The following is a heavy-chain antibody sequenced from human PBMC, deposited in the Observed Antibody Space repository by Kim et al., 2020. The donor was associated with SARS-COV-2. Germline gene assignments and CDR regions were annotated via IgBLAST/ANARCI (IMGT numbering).Heavy chain of an antibody. D-gene: IGHD6-19*01. CDR2: MKPGGST. CDR1: GYTLGSTH. J-gene: IGHJ4*02. Sequence: ASVKVSCKASGYTLGSTHMHWVRQAPGQGLEWVGLMKPGGSTRSAQKFQDRVTITADMSVNTLYMELRSLKSEDTAVYYCLREGAVDGKYFDYWGQGTLVTVSS. CDR3: LREGAVDGKYFDY. V-gene: IGHV1-46*01.